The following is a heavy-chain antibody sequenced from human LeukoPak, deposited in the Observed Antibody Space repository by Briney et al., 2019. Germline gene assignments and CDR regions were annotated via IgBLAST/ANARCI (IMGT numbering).Heavy chain of an antibody. CDR2: IHSSGST. Sequence: SETLSLTCPVSGDSISSGSYSWGWIRQPPGKGLEWLGSIHSSGSTYYNPSLKSRVTISVDTSKNQFSLKLSSVTAADTAVYYCARVFGSYYYYYMDVWGKGTTVTVSS. CDR3: ARVFGSYYYYYMDV. V-gene: IGHV4-39*07. J-gene: IGHJ6*03. D-gene: IGHD1-14*01. CDR1: GDSISSGSYS.